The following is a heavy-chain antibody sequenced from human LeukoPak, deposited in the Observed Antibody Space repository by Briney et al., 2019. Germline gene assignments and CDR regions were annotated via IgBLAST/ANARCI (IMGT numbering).Heavy chain of an antibody. D-gene: IGHD6-6*01. Sequence: ASVKVSCKVSGYTLSELSIHWVRQTPGKGLEWMGGFDPEDGEATYAQQFQGRVTMTRDTSISTAYMELSRLRSDDTAVYYCARARIAAPSDYWGQGTLVTVSS. CDR3: ARARIAAPSDY. CDR1: GYTLSELS. V-gene: IGHV1-24*01. J-gene: IGHJ4*02. CDR2: FDPEDGEA.